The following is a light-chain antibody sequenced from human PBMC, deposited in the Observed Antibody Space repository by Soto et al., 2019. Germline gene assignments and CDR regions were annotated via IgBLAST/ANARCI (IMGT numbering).Light chain of an antibody. Sequence: QSVLTQPASVSGSPGQSITISCTGTSSDVGGYHYVSWYQQHPGKAPKPMIYEVSNRPSGVSNRVSGSKSGNTASLTISGLQAEDEADYYCSSYATSNTLVFGGGTKLTVL. J-gene: IGLJ3*02. V-gene: IGLV2-14*01. CDR2: EVS. CDR1: SSDVGGYHY. CDR3: SSYATSNTLV.